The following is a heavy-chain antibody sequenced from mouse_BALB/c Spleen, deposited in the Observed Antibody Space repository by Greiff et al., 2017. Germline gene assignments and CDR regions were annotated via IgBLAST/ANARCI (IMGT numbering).Heavy chain of an antibody. J-gene: IGHJ4*01. CDR2: IWTGGGT. CDR3: VRDRGYYGAMDY. V-gene: IGHV2-9-2*01. Sequence: QVQLKESGPGLVAPSQSLSITCTVSGFSLTSYDISWIRQPPGKGLEWLGVIWTGGGTNYNSAFMSRLSISKDNSKSQVFLKMNSLQTDDTAIYYCVRDRGYYGAMDYWGQGTSVTVSS. D-gene: IGHD1-1*01. CDR1: GFSLTSYD.